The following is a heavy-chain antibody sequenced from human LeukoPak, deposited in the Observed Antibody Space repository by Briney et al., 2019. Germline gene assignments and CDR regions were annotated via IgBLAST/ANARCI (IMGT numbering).Heavy chain of an antibody. V-gene: IGHV1-18*04. Sequence: GASVKVSCKASGYTFTSCGISWVRQAPGQGLEWMGWISAYNGNTNYAQKLQGRVTMTTDTSTSTAYMELRSLRSDDTAVYYCARVDDYYDSSGSCYYYYGMDVWGQGTTVTVSS. J-gene: IGHJ6*02. D-gene: IGHD3-22*01. CDR3: ARVDDYYDSSGSCYYYYGMDV. CDR2: ISAYNGNT. CDR1: GYTFTSCG.